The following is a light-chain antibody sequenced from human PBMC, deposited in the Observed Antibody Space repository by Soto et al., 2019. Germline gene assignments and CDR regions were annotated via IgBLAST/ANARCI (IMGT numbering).Light chain of an antibody. V-gene: IGLV2-14*03. CDR1: SSDIGRYNY. CDR3: GSYTSSTTWV. J-gene: IGLJ3*02. CDR2: EVA. Sequence: QSALTQPASVSGSPGQSVTISCTGTSSDIGRYNYVSWYQQFPGKAPQLIIYEVANRPSGVSDRFSGSKSGNTASLTISGLQDEDEADYHCGSYTSSTTWVFGGGTKLTVL.